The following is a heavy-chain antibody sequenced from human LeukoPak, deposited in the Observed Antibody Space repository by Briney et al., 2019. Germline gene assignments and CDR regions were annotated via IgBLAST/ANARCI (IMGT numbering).Heavy chain of an antibody. CDR1: GGSISSYY. J-gene: IGHJ4*02. D-gene: IGHD6-6*01. CDR2: VFYSGST. V-gene: IGHV4-59*01. CDR3: ARMYSSSSAFDY. Sequence: SETLSLTCTVSGGSISSYYWNWIRQPPGKGLEWIGRVFYSGSTNYNPSLKSRVTTSVDTSKNQFSLKLSSVTAADTAVYYCARMYSSSSAFDYWGQGTLVTVSS.